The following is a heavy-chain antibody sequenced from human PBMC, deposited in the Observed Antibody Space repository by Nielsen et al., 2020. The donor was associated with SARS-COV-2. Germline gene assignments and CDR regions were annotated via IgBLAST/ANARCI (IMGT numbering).Heavy chain of an antibody. Sequence: LVKVSCKASGGTFSSYAISWVRQAPGQGLEWMGRIIPILGIANYAQKFQGRVTITADKSTSTAYMELSSLRSEDTAVYYCARGGRDSSGYRDAFDIWGQGTMVTVSS. J-gene: IGHJ3*02. CDR1: GGTFSSYA. CDR2: IIPILGIA. D-gene: IGHD3-22*01. V-gene: IGHV1-69*04. CDR3: ARGGRDSSGYRDAFDI.